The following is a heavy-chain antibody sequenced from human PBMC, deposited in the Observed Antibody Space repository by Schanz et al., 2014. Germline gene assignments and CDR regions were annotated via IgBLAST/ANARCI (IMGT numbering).Heavy chain of an antibody. J-gene: IGHJ6*02. CDR2: IYYSGST. CDR1: GGSISSYY. Sequence: QVQLQESGPGLVKPSETLSLTCTVSGGSISSYYWSWIRQPPGKGLEWIGYIYYSGSTKYNTSLKSRVTISVDTSKNQFSLKLSSVTAADTAVYYCARDVGHSGMDVWGQGTTVTVSS. V-gene: IGHV4-59*01. CDR3: ARDVGHSGMDV.